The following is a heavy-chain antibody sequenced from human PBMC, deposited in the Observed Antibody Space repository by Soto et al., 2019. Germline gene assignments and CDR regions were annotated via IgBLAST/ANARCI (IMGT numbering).Heavy chain of an antibody. CDR3: ARVNIVVVVAATPRGWFDP. V-gene: IGHV4-34*01. CDR2: INHSGST. J-gene: IGHJ5*02. D-gene: IGHD2-15*01. CDR1: GGSFSGYY. Sequence: SETLSLTCAVYGGSFSGYYWSWIRQPPGKGLEWIGEINHSGSTNYNPSLKSRVTISVDTSKNQFSLKLSSVTAADTAVYYCARVNIVVVVAATPRGWFDPWGQGTLVTVSS.